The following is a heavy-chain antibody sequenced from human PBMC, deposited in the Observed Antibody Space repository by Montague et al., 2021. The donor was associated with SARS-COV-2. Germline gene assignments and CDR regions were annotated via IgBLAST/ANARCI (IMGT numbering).Heavy chain of an antibody. D-gene: IGHD4-17*01. J-gene: IGHJ6*02. CDR2: IYYTGST. CDR3: ARDNYGDWGYYGLDF. CDR1: GGSIGTYY. Sequence: SETLSLTCTVSGGSIGTYYWNWIRQSPGKGLEWLGYIYYTGSTKYSPSLTRRVTISMDTYRDQLSLRLKSVTAADTAVYYCARDNYGDWGYYGLDFWGQGTTVIVSS. V-gene: IGHV4-59*01.